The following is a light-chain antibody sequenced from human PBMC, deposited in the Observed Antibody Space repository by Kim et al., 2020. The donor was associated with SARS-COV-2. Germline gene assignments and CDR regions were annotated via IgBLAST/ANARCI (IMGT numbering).Light chain of an antibody. J-gene: IGLJ1*01. Sequence: SYELTQPPSVAVAPGKTATISCGGPDIESKSVSWYQQRPGQAPAVVIYYDHDRPSGIPDRFSGSNSGETATLTISGVEAGDEADYYCLVWDDRSEHYVFGTGNKVTVL. CDR3: LVWDDRSEHYV. V-gene: IGLV3-21*04. CDR1: DIESKS. CDR2: YDH.